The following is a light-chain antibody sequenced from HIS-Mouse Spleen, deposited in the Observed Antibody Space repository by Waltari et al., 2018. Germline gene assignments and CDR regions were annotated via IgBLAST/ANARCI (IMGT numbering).Light chain of an antibody. Sequence: SYELTQPPSVSVSLGQMARVTCSGEALPKNYAYWYQQKPGQFPVLGIYKDSERPSGIPERFSGSSSGTIVTLTISGVQAEDEADYYCLSADSSGTWVFGGGTKLTIL. CDR3: LSADSSGTWV. V-gene: IGLV3-16*01. CDR1: ALPKNY. CDR2: KDS. J-gene: IGLJ3*02.